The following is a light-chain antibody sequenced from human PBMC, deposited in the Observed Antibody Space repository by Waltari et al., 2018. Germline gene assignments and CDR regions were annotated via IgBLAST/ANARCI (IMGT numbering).Light chain of an antibody. J-gene: IGLJ1*01. CDR1: NPHTGPGYD. CDR2: GNS. Sequence: QSVLTQPPSSSGAPGQRVTLSCTGTNPHTGPGYDAHGYQQLPGTPPKLLIHGNSKRPSGVPDRFSGSKSGTSASLAITGLQADDEADYYCQSFDRSLTGGYVFGPGTRVTVL. CDR3: QSFDRSLTGGYV. V-gene: IGLV1-40*01.